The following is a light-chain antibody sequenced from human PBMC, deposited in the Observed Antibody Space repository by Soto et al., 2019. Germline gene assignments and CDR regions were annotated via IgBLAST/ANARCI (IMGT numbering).Light chain of an antibody. CDR1: QSVSSN. V-gene: IGKV3-15*01. J-gene: IGKJ1*01. CDR2: GAS. CDR3: QQYNNWPRT. Sequence: ELVMTQSPATLSVSPGERATLSCRASQSVSSNLAWYQQKPGQAPRLLIYGASTRATGIPARFSGSGPGTEFTLTISSLQSEDFAVYYCQQYNNWPRTFGQGTKVDI.